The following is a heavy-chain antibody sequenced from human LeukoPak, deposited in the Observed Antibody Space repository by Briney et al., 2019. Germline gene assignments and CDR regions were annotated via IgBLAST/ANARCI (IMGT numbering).Heavy chain of an antibody. CDR2: IYYSGST. D-gene: IGHD6-19*01. CDR1: GGSISSGGYY. V-gene: IGHV4-31*03. J-gene: IGHJ4*02. CDR3: ARVLQWLGRFDY. Sequence: PSQTLSLTCTVSGGSISSGGYYWSWIRQHPGKGLEWIGYIYYSGSTYYNPSLKSRVTISVDTSKNQFSLKLSSVTAADTAVYYGARVLQWLGRFDYWGQGTLVTVSS.